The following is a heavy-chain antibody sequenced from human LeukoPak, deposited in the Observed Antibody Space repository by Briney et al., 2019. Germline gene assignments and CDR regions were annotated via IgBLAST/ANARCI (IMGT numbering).Heavy chain of an antibody. Sequence: GGSLRLSCAASGLTFGNYWMHWVRQAPGKGLVWVSHINYDGSSTTYADFVKGRFTISRDNGKNTLYLQMNSLRAEDTAVYYCSTPWSYWGQGTPVTVSS. J-gene: IGHJ4*02. V-gene: IGHV3-74*01. D-gene: IGHD3-3*01. CDR1: GLTFGNYW. CDR3: STPWSY. CDR2: INYDGSST.